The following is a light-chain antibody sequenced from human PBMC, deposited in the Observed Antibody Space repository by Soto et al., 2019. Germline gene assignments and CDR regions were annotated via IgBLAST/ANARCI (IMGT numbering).Light chain of an antibody. CDR3: NSYTSSSTYV. CDR2: DVS. J-gene: IGLJ1*01. CDR1: SSDVGGYNY. V-gene: IGLV2-14*01. Sequence: QSALTQPASVSGSPGQSITISCTGTSSDVGGYNYVSWYQQHPGKAPKLVIYDVSNWPSGVSNRFSGSKSGNTASLTISGLQAEDEADYYCNSYTSSSTYVFGTGTKLTVL.